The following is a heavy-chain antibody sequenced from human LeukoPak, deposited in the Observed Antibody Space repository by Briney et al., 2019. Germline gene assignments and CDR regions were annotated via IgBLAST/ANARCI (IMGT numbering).Heavy chain of an antibody. CDR3: ARCRGGSCSSSGYFDY. CDR1: RLTFSDYS. D-gene: IGHD2-15*01. CDR2: ISSSSSSI. J-gene: IGHJ4*02. Sequence: GGSLRLSCAASRLTFSDYSMNWVRQAPGKGLEWVSSISSSSSSIYYADSVKGRFTISRDNAKNSLYLQMNSLRAEDTAVYYCARCRGGSCSSSGYFDYWGQGTLVTVSS. V-gene: IGHV3-21*01.